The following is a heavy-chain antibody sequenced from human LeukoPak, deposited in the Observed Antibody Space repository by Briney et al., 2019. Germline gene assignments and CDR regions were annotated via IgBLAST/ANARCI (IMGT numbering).Heavy chain of an antibody. D-gene: IGHD3-22*01. Sequence: GGSLRLSCAASGVTFSSYAMSWVRQAPGKGLEWFSANSGSGGSTYYADSVKGRSTISRDNSKNTLYLQMNSLTAEDTAVYYCAKGYNYYDSSGSDYWGQGTLVTVSS. CDR2: NSGSGGST. CDR3: AKGYNYYDSSGSDY. J-gene: IGHJ4*02. V-gene: IGHV3-23*01. CDR1: GVTFSSYA.